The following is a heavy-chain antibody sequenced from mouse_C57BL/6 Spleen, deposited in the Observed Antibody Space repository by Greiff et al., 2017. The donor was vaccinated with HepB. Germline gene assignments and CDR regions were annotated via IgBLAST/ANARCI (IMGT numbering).Heavy chain of an antibody. Sequence: DVKLVESGEGLVKPGGSLKLSCAASGFTFSSYAMSWVRQTPEKRLEWVAYISSGGDYISYADTVKGRFTISRDNARNPLYLQMSILKSEDTAMYYCTRCYGYDGAMDYWGQGTSVTVAS. CDR3: TRCYGYDGAMDY. CDR1: GFTFSSYA. D-gene: IGHD2-2*01. V-gene: IGHV5-9-1*02. CDR2: ISSGGDYI. J-gene: IGHJ4*01.